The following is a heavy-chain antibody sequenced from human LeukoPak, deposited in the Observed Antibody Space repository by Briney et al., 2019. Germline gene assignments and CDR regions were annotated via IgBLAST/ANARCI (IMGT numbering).Heavy chain of an antibody. CDR2: LSGSGGST. D-gene: IGHD2-15*01. CDR1: GFTFSSYA. Sequence: GGSLRLSCAASGFTFSSYAMSWVRQAPGKGLEWVSVLSGSGGSTYYADSVKGRFTISRDNSKNTLFLQMNSLKAEDTAVYYCAKGPGSGGGGCLDYGGKGTLVTVPS. CDR3: AKGPGSGGGGCLDY. J-gene: IGHJ4*02. V-gene: IGHV3-23*01.